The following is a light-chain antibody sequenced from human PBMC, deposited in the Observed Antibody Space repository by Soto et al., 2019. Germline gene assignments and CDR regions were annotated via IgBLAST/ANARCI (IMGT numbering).Light chain of an antibody. V-gene: IGKV3-15*01. CDR2: GAS. CDR3: QQYNNWPRT. CDR1: QSVSTK. Sequence: EIKMTQSPATLSVSAGERATLSCRASQSVSTKLAWYQQKPGQAPRLLIYGASTRATGMPARFSGSGSGTDFALTISSLQSEDSPIYYCQQYNNWPRTFGQGTKVDIK. J-gene: IGKJ1*01.